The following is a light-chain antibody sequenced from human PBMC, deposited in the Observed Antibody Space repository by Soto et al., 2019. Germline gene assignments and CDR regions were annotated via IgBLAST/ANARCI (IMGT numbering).Light chain of an antibody. CDR2: EVS. J-gene: IGLJ1*01. V-gene: IGLV2-23*02. CDR3: CSYAGSSTYV. Sequence: QSALTQPASVSGSPGQSITISCTGTSSDVGNYNLVSWYQQHPGKAPKLMIYEVSKRPSGVSNRFSGSKSGNTASPTISGLQAEDEADYYCCSYAGSSTYVFGTGTKVTVL. CDR1: SSDVGNYNL.